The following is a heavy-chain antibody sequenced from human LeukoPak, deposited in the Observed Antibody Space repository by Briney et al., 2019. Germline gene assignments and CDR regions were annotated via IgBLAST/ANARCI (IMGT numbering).Heavy chain of an antibody. D-gene: IGHD3-16*02. J-gene: IGHJ4*02. CDR1: GFSFSRYA. CDR3: GKDLFGDYFWGTYRAIDS. Sequence: LGGALRLSRVAPGFSFSRYAMHWFRRAPGKGLEGAAFIRNEGRNNYFADCVKGRLTISRDDCKNIMFLQMNSLRAEGMAVYYCGKDLFGDYFWGTYRAIDSWGPGTLVTVSS. CDR2: IRNEGRNN. V-gene: IGHV3-30*02.